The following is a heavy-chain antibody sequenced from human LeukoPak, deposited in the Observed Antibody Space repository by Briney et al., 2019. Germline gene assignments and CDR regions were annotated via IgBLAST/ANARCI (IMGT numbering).Heavy chain of an antibody. J-gene: IGHJ4*02. D-gene: IGHD1-1*01. CDR3: ARHIAGTTYFDY. V-gene: IGHV3-30*04. Sequence: GGSLRLSCAASGFTFSSYAMHWVRQAPGKGLEWVAVISYDGSNKYYADSVKGRFTISRDNSKNTLYLQMNSLRAEDTAVYYCARHIAGTTYFDYWGQGTLVTVSS. CDR2: ISYDGSNK. CDR1: GFTFSSYA.